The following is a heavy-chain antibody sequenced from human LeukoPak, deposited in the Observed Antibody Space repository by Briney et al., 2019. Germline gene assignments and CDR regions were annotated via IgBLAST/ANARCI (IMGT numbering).Heavy chain of an antibody. J-gene: IGHJ4*02. CDR2: INPNSGGT. Sequence: ASVKVSCKASGYTFTGYYMHWVRQAPGQGLERMGWINPNSGGTNYAQRFQGRVTMTRDTSISTAYMELSRLRSDDTAVYYCARDLVDIVAPKRDYWGQGTLVTVSS. CDR1: GYTFTGYY. CDR3: ARDLVDIVAPKRDY. D-gene: IGHD5-12*01. V-gene: IGHV1-2*02.